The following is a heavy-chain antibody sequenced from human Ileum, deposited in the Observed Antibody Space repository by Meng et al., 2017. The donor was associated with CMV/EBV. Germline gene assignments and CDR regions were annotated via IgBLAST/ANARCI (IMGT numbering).Heavy chain of an antibody. Sequence: GESLKISCAASGFSFSDSAIHWVRQAPGKGLEWVGRIKTKPNCYAKAYGASVRVSFTISRDDSKNTAYLQMNSLQTEDTAIYYCTRTPDLDCDVSCDNWFDPWGQGTLVTVSS. CDR1: GFSFSDSA. CDR2: IKTKPNCYAK. CDR3: TRTPDLDCDVSCDNWFDP. J-gene: IGHJ5*02. D-gene: IGHD2-2*02. V-gene: IGHV3-73*01.